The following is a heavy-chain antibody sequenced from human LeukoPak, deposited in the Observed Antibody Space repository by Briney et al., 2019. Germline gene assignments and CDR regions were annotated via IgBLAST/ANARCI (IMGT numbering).Heavy chain of an antibody. CDR3: ARERYSSGWYSDY. D-gene: IGHD6-19*01. Sequence: PGGSLRLSCAASGFTFSTYWMSWVRQAPGKGLEWVANIKQDGSEKYYLDSVKGRFTISRDNAKNSLYLQMNSLRAEDTAVYYCARERYSSGWYSDYWGQGTLVTVSS. V-gene: IGHV3-7*01. CDR2: IKQDGSEK. CDR1: GFTFSTYW. J-gene: IGHJ4*02.